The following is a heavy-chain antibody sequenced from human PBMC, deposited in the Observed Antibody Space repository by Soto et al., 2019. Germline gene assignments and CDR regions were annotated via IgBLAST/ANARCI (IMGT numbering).Heavy chain of an antibody. CDR3: ARGLIVMLAGIEELINSHFDS. CDR1: GGSIISGGHY. V-gene: IGHV4-31*03. J-gene: IGHJ4*02. Sequence: SETLSLTCTVSGGSIISGGHYWTWVRQHPGKGLEWMGYIYYTGSTSYNPSLESRLTMSVDTSKNQFSLRLSSVTAADTAVYYCARGLIVMLAGIEELINSHFDSWGQGTLVTVSS. CDR2: IYYTGST. D-gene: IGHD2-21*02.